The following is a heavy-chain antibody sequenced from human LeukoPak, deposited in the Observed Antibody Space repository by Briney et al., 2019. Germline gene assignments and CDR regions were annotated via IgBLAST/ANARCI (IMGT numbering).Heavy chain of an antibody. CDR2: IYYSGST. CDR3: ARDLGVTTYHDAFDI. D-gene: IGHD4-17*01. Sequence: SETLSLTCTVSGGSISSSSYYWGWIRQPPGKGLEWIGSIYYSGSTYYNPSLKSRVTISVDTSKSQFSLKLSSVTAADTAVYYCARDLGVTTYHDAFDIWGQGTMVTVSS. V-gene: IGHV4-39*07. J-gene: IGHJ3*02. CDR1: GGSISSSSYY.